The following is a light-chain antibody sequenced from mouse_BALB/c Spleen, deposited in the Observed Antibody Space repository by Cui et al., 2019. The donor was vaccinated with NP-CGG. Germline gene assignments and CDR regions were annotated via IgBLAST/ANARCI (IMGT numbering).Light chain of an antibody. CDR2: GTN. CDR3: ALWYSNHWV. V-gene: IGLV1*01. CDR1: TGAVTTSNY. J-gene: IGLJ1*01. Sequence: HAVVTQESALTTSSGEPVTLTCRPSTGAVTTSNYANWVQEKPDHLFTGLIGGTNNRAPGVPARFSGSLIGDKAALTITGAQTEDESIYFCALWYSNHWVFGGGTKLTVL.